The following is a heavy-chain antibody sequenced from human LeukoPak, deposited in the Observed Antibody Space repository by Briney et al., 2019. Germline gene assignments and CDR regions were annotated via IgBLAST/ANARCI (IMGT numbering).Heavy chain of an antibody. V-gene: IGHV4-59*01. CDR2: IYYSGST. CDR3: AREAPGGFDP. Sequence: SSETLSLTCTVSGGSISSYYWSWIRQPPGKGLEWIGYIYYSGSTNYNPSLKSRVTISVDTSKNQFSLKLSSVTAADTAVYYCAREAPGGFDPWGQGTLVTVSS. J-gene: IGHJ5*02. D-gene: IGHD1-14*01. CDR1: GGSISSYY.